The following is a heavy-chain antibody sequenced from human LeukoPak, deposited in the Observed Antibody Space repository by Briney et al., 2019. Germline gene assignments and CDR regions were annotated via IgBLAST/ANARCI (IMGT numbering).Heavy chain of an antibody. J-gene: IGHJ4*02. D-gene: IGHD3-3*02. CDR2: ISGSGGST. V-gene: IGHV3-23*01. CDR3: ANLAIFGVVPPFDY. Sequence: GGSLRLSCAASGFTFSSYAMSWVRQAPGKGLEWVSAISGSGGSTYYADSVKGRFTISRDSSKNTLYLQMNSLRAEDTAVYYCANLAIFGVVPPFDYWGQGTLVTVSS. CDR1: GFTFSSYA.